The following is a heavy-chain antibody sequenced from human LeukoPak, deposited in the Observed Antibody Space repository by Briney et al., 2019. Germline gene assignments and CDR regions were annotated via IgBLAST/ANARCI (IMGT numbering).Heavy chain of an antibody. CDR2: IYTSGST. CDR3: ARDGGTGGPFDY. V-gene: IGHV4-61*02. CDR1: GGSISSGSYY. D-gene: IGHD3/OR15-3a*01. Sequence: SGTLSLTCTVSGGSISSGSYYWSWIRQPAGKGLEWIGRIYTSGSTNYNPSLKSRVTISVDTSKNQLSLKLSSVTAADTAVYYCARDGGTGGPFDYWGQGTLVTVSS. J-gene: IGHJ4*02.